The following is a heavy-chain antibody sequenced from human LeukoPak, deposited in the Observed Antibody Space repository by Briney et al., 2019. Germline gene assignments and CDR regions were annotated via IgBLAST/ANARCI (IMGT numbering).Heavy chain of an antibody. CDR3: ARGPPLRFLEKHQYFQH. Sequence: NPSETLSLTCTVSGGSISSYYWSWIRQPAGKGLEWIGRIYTSGSTNYNPSLKSRVTMSVDTSKNQFSLKLSSVTAADTAVYYCARGPPLRFLEKHQYFQHWGQGTLVTVSS. CDR2: IYTSGST. J-gene: IGHJ1*01. CDR1: GGSISSYY. D-gene: IGHD3-3*01. V-gene: IGHV4-4*07.